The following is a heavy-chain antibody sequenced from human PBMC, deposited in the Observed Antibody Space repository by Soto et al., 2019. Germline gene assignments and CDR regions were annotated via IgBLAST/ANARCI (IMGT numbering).Heavy chain of an antibody. Sequence: GGSLRLSCAASGFTFSSYAMHWVRQAPGKGLEWVAVISYDGSNKYYADSVKGRFTISRDNSKNTLYLQMNSLRAEDTAVYYRARDAAGFDYWGQGTLVTVSS. V-gene: IGHV3-30-3*01. D-gene: IGHD6-19*01. CDR2: ISYDGSNK. CDR3: ARDAAGFDY. CDR1: GFTFSSYA. J-gene: IGHJ4*02.